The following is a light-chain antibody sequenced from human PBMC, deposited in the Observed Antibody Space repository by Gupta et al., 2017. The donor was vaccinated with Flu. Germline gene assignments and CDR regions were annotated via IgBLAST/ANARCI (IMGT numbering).Light chain of an antibody. J-gene: IGLJ1*01. CDR1: NIGSKS. CDR2: DGS. V-gene: IGLV3-21*02. Sequence: GQTARITWGGNNIGSKSVHWYQQKPGQAPVLVVYDGSGRPSGIPERFSGSNSGNTATLTISRVGAGDEADYYCQVWDGSGDHYVFGTGTKVTVL. CDR3: QVWDGSGDHYV.